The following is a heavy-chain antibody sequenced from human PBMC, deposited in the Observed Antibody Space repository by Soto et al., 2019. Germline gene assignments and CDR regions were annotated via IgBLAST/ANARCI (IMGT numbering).Heavy chain of an antibody. CDR2: SSPYNGNT. CDR3: ARGRITDLGTFDY. D-gene: IGHD1-20*01. CDR1: GYTFINYD. Sequence: QVQLVQSGAEMKKPGASVKVSCKASGYTFINYDISWLRQAPGQGLEWMGWSSPYNGNTNYAHTFQGRVTMTAETSASSGYMELRSLRSDDTAVYFCARGRITDLGTFDYWGQGTLVTVSS. V-gene: IGHV1-18*01. J-gene: IGHJ4*02.